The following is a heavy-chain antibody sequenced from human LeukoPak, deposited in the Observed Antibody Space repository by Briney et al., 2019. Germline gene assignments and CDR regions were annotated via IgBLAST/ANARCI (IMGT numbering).Heavy chain of an antibody. CDR1: GFTFSDHY. V-gene: IGHV3-11*01. CDR3: AKDFDAGGY. D-gene: IGHD3-16*01. CDR2: ISNDGTTI. J-gene: IGHJ4*02. Sequence: GGSLRLSCVASGFTFSDHYMSWIRQAPGKGLEWLSYISNDGTTIYYADSVKGRFTISRDNAKNSLYLQMNSLRAEDTAVYYCAKDFDAGGYWGQGTLVTVSS.